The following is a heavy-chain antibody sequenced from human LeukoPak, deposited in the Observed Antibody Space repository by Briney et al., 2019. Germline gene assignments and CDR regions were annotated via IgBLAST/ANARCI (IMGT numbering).Heavy chain of an antibody. CDR1: GGSFNGYY. D-gene: IGHD6-25*01. CDR2: INHSGST. J-gene: IGHJ4*02. CDR3: ARGQLRLSN. V-gene: IGHV4-34*01. Sequence: SETLSLTCAVYGGSFNGYYWTWIRQPPGKGLEWIGEINHSGSTDYNPSLKSRVTISVDTSKNQFSLKLNSVTAANTAVYYCARGQLRLSNWGQGSLVIVSS.